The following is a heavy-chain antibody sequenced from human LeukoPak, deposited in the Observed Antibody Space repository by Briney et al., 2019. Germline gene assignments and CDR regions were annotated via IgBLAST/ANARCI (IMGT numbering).Heavy chain of an antibody. V-gene: IGHV3-7*01. Sequence: GGSLRLSCAASGFTFSNYWMSWVRQAPGKGLEWVANIKQDGSEKYYVDSVKGRFTISRDNAKNSLYLQMNSLRAEDTAVYYCARSRQHHYERSGYYEILNWYFDLWGRGTLVTVSS. D-gene: IGHD3-22*01. CDR3: ARSRQHHYERSGYYEILNWYFDL. CDR1: GFTFSNYW. CDR2: IKQDGSEK. J-gene: IGHJ2*01.